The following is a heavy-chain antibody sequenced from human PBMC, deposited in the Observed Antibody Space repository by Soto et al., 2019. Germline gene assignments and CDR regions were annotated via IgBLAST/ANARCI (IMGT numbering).Heavy chain of an antibody. CDR3: VTAVRTRLDN. J-gene: IGHJ4*02. Sequence: GGSLGLSCAASGFIFSTFAMYWVRRAPGKGLEWVSSIRQSGDRSSYADSAKGRFTISRDNSKNTLYLQMNGLRLDDTAVYYCVTAVRTRLDNWGPGTLVTVSS. CDR1: GFIFSTFA. D-gene: IGHD3-10*01. V-gene: IGHV3-23*01. CDR2: IRQSGDRS.